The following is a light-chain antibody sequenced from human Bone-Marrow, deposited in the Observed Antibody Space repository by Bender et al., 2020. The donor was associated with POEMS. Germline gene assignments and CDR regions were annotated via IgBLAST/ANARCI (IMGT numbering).Light chain of an antibody. V-gene: IGLV2-8*01. Sequence: QSALTQPRSVSGSPGQSVTISCAGSSGDVGGYNYVSWYQHHPGKAPKLMIYEVSKRPSGVPDRFSGSKSGNTASLTVSGLQAEDEADYYCSSYAGSNNSVFGTGTRVTVL. CDR2: EVS. J-gene: IGLJ1*01. CDR3: SSYAGSNNSV. CDR1: SGDVGGYNY.